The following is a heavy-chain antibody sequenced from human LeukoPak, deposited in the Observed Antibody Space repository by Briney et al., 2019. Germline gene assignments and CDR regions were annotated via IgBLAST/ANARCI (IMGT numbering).Heavy chain of an antibody. CDR1: GYSFTSYW. V-gene: IGHV5-51*01. CDR3: ARNGGYCSGGSCYSGGFDY. D-gene: IGHD2-15*01. Sequence: GESLKISCKGSGYSFTSYWIGWVRQMPGKGLEWMGIIYPGDSDTRYSPSFQGQVTISADKSISTAYLQWSSLKASDTAMYYCARNGGYCSGGSCYSGGFDYWGREPWSPSPQ. CDR2: IYPGDSDT. J-gene: IGHJ4*02.